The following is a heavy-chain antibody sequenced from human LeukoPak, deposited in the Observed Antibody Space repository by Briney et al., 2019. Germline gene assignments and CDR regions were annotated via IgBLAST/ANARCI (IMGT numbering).Heavy chain of an antibody. CDR2: ITDSGGTT. CDR3: AKVLLPQVSTTYLDC. V-gene: IGHV3-23*01. Sequence: QPGGSLRLSCAASGYTFNSYAMVWVRQAPGKGLKWVSGITDSGGTTYYADSVKGRFTISRDNSKSTLYLQMNSLRAEDTAIYYCAKVLLPQVSTTYLDCGGQGTLVTVSP. D-gene: IGHD5/OR15-5a*01. J-gene: IGHJ4*02. CDR1: GYTFNSYA.